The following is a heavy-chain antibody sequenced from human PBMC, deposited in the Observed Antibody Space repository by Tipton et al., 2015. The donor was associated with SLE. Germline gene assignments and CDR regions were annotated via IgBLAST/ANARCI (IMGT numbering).Heavy chain of an antibody. CDR1: RGSFSGYY. Sequence: TLSLTCAVYRGSFSGYYWSWTRRPPGKGLEWIGETTHSGKTNYNPSLKSRVTISADTSKNQFSLKLTSVTVADTAVYYCTRGGRGDGANPFDPWGQGTLVTVSS. CDR2: TTHSGKT. V-gene: IGHV4-34*01. CDR3: TRGGRGDGANPFDP. J-gene: IGHJ5*02. D-gene: IGHD4/OR15-4a*01.